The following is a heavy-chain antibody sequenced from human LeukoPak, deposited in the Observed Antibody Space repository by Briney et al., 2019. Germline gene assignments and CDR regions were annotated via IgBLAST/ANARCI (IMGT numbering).Heavy chain of an antibody. CDR1: GGSISSSSYY. J-gene: IGHJ5*02. CDR2: IYYRGTT. V-gene: IGHV4-39*07. D-gene: IGHD6-19*01. CDR3: ARDMPLYSSGWYGGWFDP. Sequence: KASETLSLTCTVSGGSISSSSYYWGWIRRPPGKGLEWIGSIYYRGTTYYNPSLKSRVVISVDMSKNHFSLKLSSVTAADTAVYYRARDMPLYSSGWYGGWFDPWGQGTLVIVSS.